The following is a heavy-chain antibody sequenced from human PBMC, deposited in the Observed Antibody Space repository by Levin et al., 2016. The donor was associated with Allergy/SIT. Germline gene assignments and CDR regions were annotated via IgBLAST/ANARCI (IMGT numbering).Heavy chain of an antibody. Sequence: WIRQPPGKGLEWIGYIHYSGSTNYNPSLKSRVTISVDTSKNQFSLKLSSVTAADTAVYYCARAYYYGSGTQAYYYGMDVWGQGTTVTVSS. CDR3: ARAYYYGSGTQAYYYGMDV. V-gene: IGHV4-59*01. J-gene: IGHJ6*02. CDR2: IHYSGST. D-gene: IGHD3-10*01.